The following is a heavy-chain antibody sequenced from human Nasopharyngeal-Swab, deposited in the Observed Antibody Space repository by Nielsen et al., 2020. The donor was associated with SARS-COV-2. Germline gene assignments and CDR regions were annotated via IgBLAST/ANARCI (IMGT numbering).Heavy chain of an antibody. Sequence: SETLSLTCSVSGVSVTSGDVFWSWIRQPAGKALQYIGRIFVSGNSPDFNPSLKSRGPISIDTSKNQFSLNLTSVTAADTAIYFCARELPGTYSSFDYWGQGILVTVSS. D-gene: IGHD1-26*01. CDR3: ARELPGTYSSFDY. CDR1: GVSVTSGDVF. J-gene: IGHJ4*02. CDR2: IFVSGNSP. V-gene: IGHV4-61*02.